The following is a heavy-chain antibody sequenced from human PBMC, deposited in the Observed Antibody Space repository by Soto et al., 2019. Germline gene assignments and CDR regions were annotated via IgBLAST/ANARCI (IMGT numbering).Heavy chain of an antibody. CDR3: ARDSVGARLLNFDY. J-gene: IGHJ4*02. CDR2: ISSSSYI. Sequence: GGSLRLSCAASGFTFSSYSMNWVRQAPGKGLEWVSSISSSSYIYYADSVKGRFTISRDNAKNSLYLQMNSLRAEDTAVYYCARDSVGARLLNFDYWGQGTLVTVSS. V-gene: IGHV3-21*01. D-gene: IGHD2-15*01. CDR1: GFTFSSYS.